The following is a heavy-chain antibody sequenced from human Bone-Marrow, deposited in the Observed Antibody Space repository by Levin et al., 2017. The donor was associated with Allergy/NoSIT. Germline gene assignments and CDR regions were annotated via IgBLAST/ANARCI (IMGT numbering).Heavy chain of an antibody. D-gene: IGHD1-14*01. CDR1: GGSISSDNYY. J-gene: IGHJ3*02. CDR2: IHYSGRA. Sequence: LRLSCTVSGGSISSDNYYWSWVRQHPGKGLEWIAYIHYSGRAYYNPSLQSRVTISVDTSKNQFSLKLTSVTAADTAAYYCAREVITPSYSGLDGFDIWGQGTMVTVSA. CDR3: AREVITPSYSGLDGFDI. V-gene: IGHV4-31*03.